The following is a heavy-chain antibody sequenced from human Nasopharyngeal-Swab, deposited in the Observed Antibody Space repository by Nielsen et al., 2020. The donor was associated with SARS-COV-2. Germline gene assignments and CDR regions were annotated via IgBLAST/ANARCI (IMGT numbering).Heavy chain of an antibody. D-gene: IGHD1-1*01. CDR2: TYYRSKWYN. V-gene: IGHV6-1*01. CDR1: GDSVSSNSAA. CDR3: AREWENWNGVWFDP. Sequence: SETLSLTFAISGDSVSSNSAAWNWIRQSPSRGLEWLGRTYYRSKWYNDYAVSVKSRITINPDTSKNQFSLQLNSVTPEDTAVYYCAREWENWNGVWFDPWGQGTLVTVSS. J-gene: IGHJ5*02.